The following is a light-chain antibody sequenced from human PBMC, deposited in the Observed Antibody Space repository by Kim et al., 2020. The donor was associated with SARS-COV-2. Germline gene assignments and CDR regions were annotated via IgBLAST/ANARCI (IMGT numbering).Light chain of an antibody. Sequence: EPASISGGSSQGPLYSNGFNYLDWYLQKPGQSPQLLIYLGSNRASGAPDRFSGSGSGTDFTLKISRVEAEDVGVYYCMQTLQAPRTFGQGTKLEI. J-gene: IGKJ2*01. CDR1: QGPLYSNGFNY. CDR2: LGS. V-gene: IGKV2-28*01. CDR3: MQTLQAPRT.